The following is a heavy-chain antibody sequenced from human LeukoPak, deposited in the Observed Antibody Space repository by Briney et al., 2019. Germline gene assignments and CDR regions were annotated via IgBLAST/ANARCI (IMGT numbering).Heavy chain of an antibody. J-gene: IGHJ4*02. D-gene: IGHD3-22*01. V-gene: IGHV3-23*01. CDR1: GLTFSSYA. CDR2: ISGSGGST. CDR3: AKGGLPHYYDSSGTDY. Sequence: GGSLRLSCAASGLTFSSYAMSWVRQAPGKGLEWVSAISGSGGSTYYADSVKGRFTISRDNSKNTLYLQMNSLRAEDTAVYYCAKGGLPHYYDSSGTDYWGQGTLVTVSS.